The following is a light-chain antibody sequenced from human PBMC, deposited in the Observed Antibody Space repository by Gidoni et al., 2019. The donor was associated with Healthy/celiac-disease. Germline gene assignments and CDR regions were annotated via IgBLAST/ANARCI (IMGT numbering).Light chain of an antibody. J-gene: IGKJ2*01. CDR3: QQYNSYPYT. CDR2: KAS. Sequence: EIHMTQPPSTLSASVGDRVTITCRASQSISSWLAWYQQKPGKAPKLLIYKASSLESGVPSRFSGSGSGTEFTLTISSLQPDDFATYYCQQYNSYPYTFGQGTKLEIK. CDR1: QSISSW. V-gene: IGKV1-5*03.